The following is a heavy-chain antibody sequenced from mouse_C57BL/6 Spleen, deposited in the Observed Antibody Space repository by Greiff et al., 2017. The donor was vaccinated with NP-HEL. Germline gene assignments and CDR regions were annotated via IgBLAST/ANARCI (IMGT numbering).Heavy chain of an antibody. J-gene: IGHJ2*01. V-gene: IGHV1-80*01. CDR3: ARGGNTAGDD. D-gene: IGHD1-2*01. CDR2: IYPGDGDT. CDR1: GYAFSSYW. Sequence: QVQLQQSGAELVKPGASVKISCKASGYAFSSYWMNWVKQRPGKGLEWIGPIYPGDGDTNYNGKFKGKGTLTADKSYSTAYMQPRSLTYEESAVYFCARGGNTAGDDWGQGTTLTVSS.